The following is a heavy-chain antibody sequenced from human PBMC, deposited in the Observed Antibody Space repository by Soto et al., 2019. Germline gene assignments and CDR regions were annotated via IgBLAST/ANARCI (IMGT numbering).Heavy chain of an antibody. Sequence: SVKVSCKASGYTFTDYGINWVRQASGQGLEWMGRISPVIGIANYAQKFQGRVTITRDKSTITAYMELSSLRSEDTAVYYCARDGGNDVAFDIWGQGTMVTVS. D-gene: IGHD1-1*01. J-gene: IGHJ3*02. CDR3: ARDGGNDVAFDI. CDR2: ISPVIGIA. V-gene: IGHV1-69*04. CDR1: GYTFTDYG.